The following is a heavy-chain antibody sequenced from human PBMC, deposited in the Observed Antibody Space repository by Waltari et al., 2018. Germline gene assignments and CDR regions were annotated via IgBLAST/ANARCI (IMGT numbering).Heavy chain of an antibody. CDR3: ARGDSGSSLHYYYYYGMDV. CDR1: GGTFSSYA. V-gene: IGHV1-69*05. J-gene: IGHJ6*02. D-gene: IGHD1-26*01. CDR2: IIPIFGTA. Sequence: QVQLVQSGAEVKKPGSSVKVSCKASGGTFSSYAISWVRQAPGQGLEWMGGIIPIFGTANYAQKFQGRVTITTDESTSTAYMELSSLRSEDTAVYYCARGDSGSSLHYYYYYGMDVWGQGTTVTVSS.